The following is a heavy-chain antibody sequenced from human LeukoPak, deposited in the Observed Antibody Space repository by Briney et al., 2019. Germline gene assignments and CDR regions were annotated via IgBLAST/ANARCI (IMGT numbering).Heavy chain of an antibody. Sequence: GGSLRLSCTASAFAFSNHTMSWVRQAPGKGLEWVSYISSSSGTIYYADSVKGRFTISRDNAKNSLYLQMNSLRAEDTAVYYCAREWRGAFDYWGQGTLVTVSS. V-gene: IGHV3-48*01. CDR1: AFAFSNHT. J-gene: IGHJ4*02. D-gene: IGHD4/OR15-4a*01. CDR2: ISSSSGTI. CDR3: AREWRGAFDY.